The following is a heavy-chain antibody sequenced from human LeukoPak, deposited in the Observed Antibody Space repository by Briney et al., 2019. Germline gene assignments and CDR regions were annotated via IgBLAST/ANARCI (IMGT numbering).Heavy chain of an antibody. CDR1: GGTVISYA. D-gene: IGHD2-15*01. Sequence: SVNVSCKASGGTVISYAISWVRQAPGQGLEWMGRIIPILGIANYAQKFQGRVTITADKSTSTAYMELSSLRSEDTAVYYCARANCSGGSCFSWFDPWGQGNLVTVSS. CDR3: ARANCSGGSCFSWFDP. J-gene: IGHJ5*02. CDR2: IIPILGIA. V-gene: IGHV1-69*04.